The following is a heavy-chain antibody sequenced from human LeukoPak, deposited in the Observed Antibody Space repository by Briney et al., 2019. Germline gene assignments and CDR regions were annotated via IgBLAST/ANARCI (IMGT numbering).Heavy chain of an antibody. Sequence: ASVKVSCKASGYTFTSYGISWVRQAPGQGLEWMGWISDYNGNTNYAQKLQGRVTMTTDTSTSTAYMELRSLRSDDTAVYYCATSTMVRGVEAFDYWGQGTLVTVSS. CDR3: ATSTMVRGVEAFDY. V-gene: IGHV1-18*01. CDR2: ISDYNGNT. J-gene: IGHJ4*02. CDR1: GYTFTSYG. D-gene: IGHD3-10*01.